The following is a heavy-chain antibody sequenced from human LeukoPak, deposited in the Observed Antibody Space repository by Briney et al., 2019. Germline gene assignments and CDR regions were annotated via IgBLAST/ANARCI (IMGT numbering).Heavy chain of an antibody. V-gene: IGHV3-74*01. Sequence: GGSLRLSCVASGFTFSNYWMLWVRQAPGKGLMWVSLISTDGKSTRYAESVKGRFTISRDNAKNALYLQMDILRVEDTALYFCVRDYQFIREVWGQGTTVTVSS. CDR3: VRDYQFIREV. CDR1: GFTFSNYW. J-gene: IGHJ6*02. CDR2: ISTDGKST. D-gene: IGHD2-2*01.